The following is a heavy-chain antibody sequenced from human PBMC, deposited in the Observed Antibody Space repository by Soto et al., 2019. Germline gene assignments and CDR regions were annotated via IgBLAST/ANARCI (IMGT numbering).Heavy chain of an antibody. CDR1: GFSFSDYA. V-gene: IGHV3-23*01. CDR3: AKGRAITVYGVDILFAY. D-gene: IGHD3-3*01. Sequence: LRLSCKASGFSFSDYAMTWVRQAPGKGLEWVSVISGSGDNTFYAASVKGRFAISRDNSKNVLYLQMNSLSADDAAVYFCAKGRAITVYGVDILFAYWGLGTLVTVSS. J-gene: IGHJ4*01. CDR2: ISGSGDNT.